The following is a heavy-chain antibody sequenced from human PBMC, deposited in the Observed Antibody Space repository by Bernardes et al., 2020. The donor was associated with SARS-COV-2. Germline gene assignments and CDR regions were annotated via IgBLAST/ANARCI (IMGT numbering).Heavy chain of an antibody. CDR1: GFTFSRYA. J-gene: IGHJ4*02. CDR3: AKEDAERYWGYFDY. CDR2: VSGSGVNT. D-gene: IGHD3-16*01. V-gene: IGHV3-23*01. Sequence: GGSLRLSCAASGFTFSRYAMSWVRQAPGKGLEWVSAVSGSGVNTDYAASVKGRFTLSRDNSKNTLYLQMDSLRAEDTAVYYCAKEDAERYWGYFDYWGQGTLVTVSS.